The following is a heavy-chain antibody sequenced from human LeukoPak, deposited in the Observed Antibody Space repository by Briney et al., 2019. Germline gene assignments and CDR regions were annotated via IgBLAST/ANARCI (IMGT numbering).Heavy chain of an antibody. CDR3: PKGHTYYDILTGTLDS. CDR1: GFTFDDYA. J-gene: IGHJ4*02. D-gene: IGHD3-9*01. V-gene: IGHV3-43*02. CDR2: ISGDGGST. Sequence: GGSLRLSCAASGFTFDDYAMHWVRQAPGKGLEWVSLISGDGGSTYYADSVKGRFTISRDNSKNSLYLQMNSLRTEDTALYYCPKGHTYYDILTGTLDSWGQGTLVTASS.